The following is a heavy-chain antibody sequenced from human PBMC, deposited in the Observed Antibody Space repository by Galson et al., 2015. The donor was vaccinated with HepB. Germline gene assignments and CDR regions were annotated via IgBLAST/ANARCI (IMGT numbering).Heavy chain of an antibody. CDR2: IIPIFGTA. CDR1: GGTFSSYA. D-gene: IGHD2-21*02. CDR3: ARRRYCGGDCVTQYYFDY. Sequence: SVKVSCKASGGTFSSYAISWVRQAPGQGLEWMGGIIPIFGTANYAQKFQGRVTITADESTSTAYMELSSLRSEDTAVYYCARRRYCGGDCVTQYYFDYWGQGTLVTVSS. J-gene: IGHJ4*02. V-gene: IGHV1-69*13.